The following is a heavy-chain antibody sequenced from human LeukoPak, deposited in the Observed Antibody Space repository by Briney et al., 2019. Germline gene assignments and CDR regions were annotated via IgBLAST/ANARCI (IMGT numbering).Heavy chain of an antibody. CDR3: ARAHNWKYGTFDY. D-gene: IGHD1-7*01. Sequence: GGSLRLSCGASGFTINSYGMHWVRQAPGKGLEWVTFIGYDGSKKYYADSVKGRFTISRDNSKNTLYLQMNSLRPEDTAVYYCARAHNWKYGTFDYWGQGTLVTVSS. CDR1: GFTINSYG. CDR2: IGYDGSKK. V-gene: IGHV3-30*02. J-gene: IGHJ4*02.